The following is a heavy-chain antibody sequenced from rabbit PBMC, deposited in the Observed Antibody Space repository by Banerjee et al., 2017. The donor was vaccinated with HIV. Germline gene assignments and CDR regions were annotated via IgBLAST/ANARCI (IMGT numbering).Heavy chain of an antibody. CDR2: IANVNGRT. J-gene: IGHJ4*01. CDR1: GIDFSSGYD. Sequence: QSLEESGGGLVKPGASLTLTCKASGIDFSSGYDMCWVRQAPGKGLEWIACIANVNGRTYYASWVNGRFSISKTSSTMVTLQMTSLTAADTATYFCARNYAVGSDAYYFALWGQGTLVT. CDR3: ARNYAVGSDAYYFAL. D-gene: IGHD8-1*01. V-gene: IGHV1S40*01.